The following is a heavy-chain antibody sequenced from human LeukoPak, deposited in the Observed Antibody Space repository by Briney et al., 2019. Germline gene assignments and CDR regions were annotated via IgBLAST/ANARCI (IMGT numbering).Heavy chain of an antibody. Sequence: PSETLSLTCTVSGGSTSSSSYYWGWIRQPPGKGLEWIGSIYYSGSTYYNPSLKSRVTISVDTSKNQFSLKLSSVTAADTAVYYCARDRREFDYWGQGTLVTVSS. J-gene: IGHJ4*02. V-gene: IGHV4-39*07. CDR1: GGSTSSSSYY. D-gene: IGHD6-6*01. CDR2: IYYSGST. CDR3: ARDRREFDY.